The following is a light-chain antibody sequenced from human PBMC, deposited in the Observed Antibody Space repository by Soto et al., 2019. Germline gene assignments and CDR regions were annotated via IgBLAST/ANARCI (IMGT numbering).Light chain of an antibody. Sequence: IHMTQSPSTLSASVGDRVTITCRASQSISSWLAWYHQKPGKAPKLLIYKASSLESGVPSRFSGSGSGTEFTLTISSLQPDDFATYYCQQYNSYSWTFGQGNKV. J-gene: IGKJ1*01. CDR1: QSISSW. CDR3: QQYNSYSWT. V-gene: IGKV1-5*03. CDR2: KAS.